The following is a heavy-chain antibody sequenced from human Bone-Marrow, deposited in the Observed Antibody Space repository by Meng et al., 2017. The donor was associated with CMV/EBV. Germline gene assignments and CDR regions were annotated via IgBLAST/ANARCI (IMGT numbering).Heavy chain of an antibody. D-gene: IGHD2-2*02. J-gene: IGHJ6*02. Sequence: SETLSLTCAVSGGSISSSNWWSWVRQPPGKGLEWIGEIYHSGSTNYNPSLKSRVTISVDKSKNQFSLKLSSVTAADTAVYYCARDSVVVPAAIGLFADYYYRMDVWGQGTTVTVSS. CDR1: GGSISSSNW. CDR2: IYHSGST. V-gene: IGHV4-4*02. CDR3: ARDSVVVPAAIGLFADYYYRMDV.